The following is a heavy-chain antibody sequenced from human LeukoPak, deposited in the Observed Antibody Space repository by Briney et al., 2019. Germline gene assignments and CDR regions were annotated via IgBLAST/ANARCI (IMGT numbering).Heavy chain of an antibody. CDR2: IRYDGSNK. V-gene: IGHV3-30*02. J-gene: IGHJ6*02. CDR1: GFTFSSYG. CDR3: ASGFAYYYYGMDV. D-gene: IGHD3-22*01. Sequence: GSLRLSCAASGFTFSSYGMHWVRQAPGKGLEWVAFIRYDGSNKYYADSVKGRFTISRDNSKNTLYLQMNSLRAEDTAVYYCASGFAYYYYGMDVWGQGTTVTVSS.